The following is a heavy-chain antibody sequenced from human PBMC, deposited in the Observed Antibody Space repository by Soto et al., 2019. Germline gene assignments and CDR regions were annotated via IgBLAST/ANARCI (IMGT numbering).Heavy chain of an antibody. CDR2: ISYDGSNK. Sequence: QVQLVESGGGVVQPGRSLRLSCAASGFTFSSYGMHWVRQAPGKGLEWVAVISYDGSNKYYADSVKGRFTISRDNSKNTLYLQMNSLRAEDTAVYYCAKNGDSSGQPFDYWGQGTLVTVSS. J-gene: IGHJ4*02. CDR3: AKNGDSSGQPFDY. D-gene: IGHD3-22*01. CDR1: GFTFSSYG. V-gene: IGHV3-30*18.